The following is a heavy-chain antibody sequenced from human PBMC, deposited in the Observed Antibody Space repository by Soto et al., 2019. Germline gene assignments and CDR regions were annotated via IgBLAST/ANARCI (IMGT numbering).Heavy chain of an antibody. Sequence: QVQLQQWGAGLLKPSETLSLTFAVYCGSFRGYYWSWIRQPPGKGLEWIGEINHSGSTNYNPSLMSRVTISVDTSKNQLSLKLSSVTAADTAVYYCARTRIEAAGLRWFDIWGQGPLVTVSS. CDR3: ARTRIEAAGLRWFDI. CDR2: INHSGST. J-gene: IGHJ5*02. D-gene: IGHD6-13*01. V-gene: IGHV4-34*01. CDR1: CGSFRGYY.